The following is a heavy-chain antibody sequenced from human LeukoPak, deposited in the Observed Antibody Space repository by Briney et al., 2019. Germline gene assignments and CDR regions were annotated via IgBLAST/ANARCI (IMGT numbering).Heavy chain of an antibody. V-gene: IGHV4-59*01. CDR3: ARDSPIAAAGFFHAFDI. Sequence: SETLSLTCTVSGGSISSYYWSWIRQPPGKGLEWIGYIYYSGSTNYNPSLKSRVTISVDTSKNQFSLKLSSVTAADTAVYYRARDSPIAAAGFFHAFDIWGQGTMVTVSS. D-gene: IGHD6-13*01. J-gene: IGHJ3*02. CDR1: GGSISSYY. CDR2: IYYSGST.